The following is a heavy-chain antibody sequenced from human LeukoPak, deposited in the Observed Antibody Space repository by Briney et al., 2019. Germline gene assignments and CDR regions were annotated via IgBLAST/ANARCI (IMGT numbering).Heavy chain of an antibody. Sequence: AGGSLRLSCAASGFTFSSYWMHRVRQAPGKGLVWVSRINSDGSSTSYADSVKGRFTISRDNAKNTLYLQMNSLRAEDTAVYYCARADIVVVPAVLTEEADYYYYGMDVWGKGTTVTVSS. V-gene: IGHV3-74*01. CDR3: ARADIVVVPAVLTEEADYYYYGMDV. D-gene: IGHD2-2*01. J-gene: IGHJ6*04. CDR1: GFTFSSYW. CDR2: INSDGSST.